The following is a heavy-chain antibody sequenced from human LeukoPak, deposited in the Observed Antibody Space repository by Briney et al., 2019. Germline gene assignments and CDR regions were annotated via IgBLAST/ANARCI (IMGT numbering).Heavy chain of an antibody. J-gene: IGHJ4*02. CDR1: GVSISSYY. Sequence: SETLSLTCTVSGVSISSYYWSWIRQPPGKGLEWIGYIYYSGSTNYNPSLKSRVTISVDTSKNQFSLKLSSVTAADTAVDYCARVEYYYGSGSYFDYRGQGTLVTVSS. CDR3: ARVEYYYGSGSYFDY. CDR2: IYYSGST. D-gene: IGHD3-10*01. V-gene: IGHV4-59*01.